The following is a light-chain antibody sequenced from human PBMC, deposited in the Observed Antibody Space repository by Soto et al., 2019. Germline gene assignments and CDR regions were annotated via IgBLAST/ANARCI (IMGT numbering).Light chain of an antibody. CDR2: SNN. Sequence: QSVLTQPPSASGTPRQRVTISCSGSSSNIGSNTVNWYQQLPGTAPKLLIYSNNQRPSGVPDRFSGSKSGTSASLAISGLQSEDEADYYCAAWDDSLSGNVFGSGTKLTVL. CDR3: AAWDDSLSGNV. V-gene: IGLV1-44*01. CDR1: SSNIGSNT. J-gene: IGLJ1*01.